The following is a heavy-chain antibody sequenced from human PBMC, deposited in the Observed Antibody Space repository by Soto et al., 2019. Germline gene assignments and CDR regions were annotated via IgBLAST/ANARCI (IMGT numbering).Heavy chain of an antibody. CDR3: ARSRPHYSSSWYRRCFNS. D-gene: IGHD6-13*01. CDR2: IYPGDSDT. V-gene: IGHV5-51*01. CDR1: GYRFTSYW. J-gene: IGHJ5*01. Sequence: RKISCKVSGYRFTSYWIGWVSQMPGKGLERMGIIYPGDSDTRYSPSFQGQVTISADKSIRTAYLQWGRLKASDTAMYYCARSRPHYSSSWYRRCFNSWGQGTLVTASS.